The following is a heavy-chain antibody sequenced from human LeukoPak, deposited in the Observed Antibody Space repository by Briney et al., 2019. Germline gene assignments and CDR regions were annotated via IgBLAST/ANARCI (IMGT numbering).Heavy chain of an antibody. CDR2: ITPILGIA. J-gene: IGHJ5*02. D-gene: IGHD4-23*01. Sequence: SVKVSCKASGGTFSSYTISWVRQAPGQGLEWMGRITPILGIANYAQKFQGRVTITADKSTSTAYMELSSLRSEDTAVYYCARDRERWSTYWFDPWGQGTLVTVSS. CDR3: ARDRERWSTYWFDP. CDR1: GGTFSSYT. V-gene: IGHV1-69*04.